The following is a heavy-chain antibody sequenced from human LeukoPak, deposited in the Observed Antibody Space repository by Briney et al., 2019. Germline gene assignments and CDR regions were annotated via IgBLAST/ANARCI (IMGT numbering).Heavy chain of an antibody. CDR3: ARDDCSGGSCYEVPNNWFDP. Sequence: GASVKVSCKASGGTFSSYAISWVRQAPGQGLEWMGRIIPICGIANYAQKFQGRVTITADKSTSTAYMELSSLRSEDTAVYYCARDDCSGGSCYEVPNNWFDPWGQGTLVTVSS. CDR2: IIPICGIA. D-gene: IGHD2-15*01. CDR1: GGTFSSYA. V-gene: IGHV1-69*04. J-gene: IGHJ5*02.